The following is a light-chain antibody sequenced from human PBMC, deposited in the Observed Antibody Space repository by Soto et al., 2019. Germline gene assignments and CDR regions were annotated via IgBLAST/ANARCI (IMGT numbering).Light chain of an antibody. CDR1: QSVSSNN. J-gene: IGKJ5*01. CDR3: QQYDNSIT. CDR2: GAS. Sequence: EIVLTQSPGTLSLSPGDTATLSCRASQSVSSNNLAWYHHKPGQTPRLLIYGASSRATGIPDRFSGSGSGTDFTLTISRLEPEDFAVYYCQQYDNSITFGQGTRLEIE. V-gene: IGKV3-20*01.